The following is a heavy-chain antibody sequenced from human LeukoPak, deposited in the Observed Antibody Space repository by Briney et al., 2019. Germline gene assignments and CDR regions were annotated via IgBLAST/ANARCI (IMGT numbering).Heavy chain of an antibody. J-gene: IGHJ4*02. CDR1: GDSVSSSNYY. V-gene: IGHV4-31*11. CDR3: ASFTFGTDY. CDR2: IYYSGST. D-gene: IGHD3-16*01. Sequence: PSETLSLTCAVSGDSVSSSNYYWSWIRQPPGKGLEWIGYIYYSGSTYYNPSLKSRVTISVDTSKNQFSLKLSSVTAADTAVYYCASFTFGTDYWGQGTLVTVSS.